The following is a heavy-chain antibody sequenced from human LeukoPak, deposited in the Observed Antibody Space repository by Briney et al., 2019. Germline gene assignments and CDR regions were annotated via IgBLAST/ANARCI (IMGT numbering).Heavy chain of an antibody. J-gene: IGHJ4*02. D-gene: IGHD5-18*01. CDR3: AKYRYSYGELDY. V-gene: IGHV3-23*01. CDR1: GFTFSSYA. Sequence: AGGSLRLSCAASGFTFSSYAMSWVRQAPGKGLEWVSAISGSGGGTYYADSVKGRFTISRDNSKNTLYLQMNSLRAEDTAVYYCAKYRYSYGELDYWGQGTLVTVSS. CDR2: ISGSGGGT.